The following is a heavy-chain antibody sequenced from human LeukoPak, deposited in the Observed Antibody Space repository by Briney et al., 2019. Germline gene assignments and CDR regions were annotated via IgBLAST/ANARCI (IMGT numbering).Heavy chain of an antibody. J-gene: IGHJ2*01. D-gene: IGHD5-24*01. CDR3: ARDAGEMATYWYSDL. CDR2: ISSSSNSI. Sequence: GGSLRLSCAASGFTFSSFSMNWVRQTPGKGLEWVSYISSSSNSIYYTDSVGGRFTISRDNAKNSLYLQMNSLRAEDTAVYFCARDAGEMATYWYSDLWGRGTLVTVSS. V-gene: IGHV3-48*01. CDR1: GFTFSSFS.